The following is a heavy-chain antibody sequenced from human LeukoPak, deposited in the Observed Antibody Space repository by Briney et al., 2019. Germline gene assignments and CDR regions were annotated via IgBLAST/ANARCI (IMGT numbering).Heavy chain of an antibody. V-gene: IGHV3-43D*03. CDR3: ARVKTRTGNALYY. Sequence: GGSLRLSCAASGFTFDDYAMHWVRQASGKGLEWVSLITWDGGSTHYADSVEGRFTISRDNAKNSLYLQMNSLRAEDTAVYYCARVKTRTGNALYYWGQGTLVTVSS. CDR1: GFTFDDYA. J-gene: IGHJ4*02. CDR2: ITWDGGST. D-gene: IGHD1-1*01.